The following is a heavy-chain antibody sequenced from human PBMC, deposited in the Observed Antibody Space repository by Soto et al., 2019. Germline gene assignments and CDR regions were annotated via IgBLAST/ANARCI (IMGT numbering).Heavy chain of an antibody. J-gene: IGHJ2*01. CDR1: GYTFTHYG. Sequence: QVQLVQSGAEVKKPGATVKVSCKASGYTFTHYGITWVRQAPGQGLEWMGWINSFSGATNYPQKLQGRLSMTTDTSTNTVYMELRNLKSDDTPVYYCARDLHSGGKYWYFDIWGRGTLVTVSS. V-gene: IGHV1-18*01. CDR3: ARDLHSGGKYWYFDI. CDR2: INSFSGAT. D-gene: IGHD2-15*01.